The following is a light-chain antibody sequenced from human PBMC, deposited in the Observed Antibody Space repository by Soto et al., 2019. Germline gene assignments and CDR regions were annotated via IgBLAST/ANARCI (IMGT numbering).Light chain of an antibody. J-gene: IGLJ1*01. CDR3: QSYDSSLSGSF. CDR1: SSDVGSYNL. CDR2: EGS. V-gene: IGLV2-14*02. Sequence: QSALTQPASVSGSPGQSITISCTGTSSDVGSYNLVSWYQQHPGKAPKLMIYEGSKRPSGVSNRFSGSRSATSASLAITGLQAEDEADYYCQSYDSSLSGSFFGTGTKLTVL.